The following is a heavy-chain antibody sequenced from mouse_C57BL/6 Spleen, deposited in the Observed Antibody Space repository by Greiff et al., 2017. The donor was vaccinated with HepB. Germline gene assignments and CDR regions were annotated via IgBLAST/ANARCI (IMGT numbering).Heavy chain of an antibody. CDR1: GFTFSDYG. J-gene: IGHJ2*01. CDR2: ISNLAYSI. V-gene: IGHV5-15*01. D-gene: IGHD2-3*01. CDR3: ARHNDDGDYFDY. Sequence: DVMLVESGGGLVQPGGSLKLSCAASGFTFSDYGMAWVRQAPRKGPEWVAFISNLAYSIYYADTVTGRFTISRENAKNTLYLEMSSLRSEDTAMYYCARHNDDGDYFDYWGQGTTLTVSS.